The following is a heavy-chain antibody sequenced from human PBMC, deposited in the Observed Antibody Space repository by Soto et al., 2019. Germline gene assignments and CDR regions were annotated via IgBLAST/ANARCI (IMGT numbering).Heavy chain of an antibody. D-gene: IGHD2-2*01. CDR3: ARDGFCTSTTCRVGNWFDP. V-gene: IGHV4-34*01. Sequence: QVQLQQWGAGLLKPSETLSLTCVVYGGSFSGYYWSWIRQSPGKGLEWIGGINHRGSTNYNPSLERRVTISVDTSKNQFSLNLPSVTAADTAMYYCARDGFCTSTTCRVGNWFDPWGQGTLVTVSS. CDR2: INHRGST. CDR1: GGSFSGYY. J-gene: IGHJ5*02.